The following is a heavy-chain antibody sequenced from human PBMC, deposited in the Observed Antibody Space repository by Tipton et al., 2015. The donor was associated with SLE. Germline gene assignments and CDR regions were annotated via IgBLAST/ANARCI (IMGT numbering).Heavy chain of an antibody. CDR1: RGSISRGGYY. V-gene: IGHV4-31*03. Sequence: TLSLTCTVSRGSISRGGYYWSWIRQHPGKGLEWIGYIYYSGSTLYNPSLKRRATISVDTSTNQFSLKLASVTAADTAVYYCARGPTPVDPWGQGTLVIVSS. CDR2: IYYSGST. CDR3: ARGPTPVDP. J-gene: IGHJ5*02.